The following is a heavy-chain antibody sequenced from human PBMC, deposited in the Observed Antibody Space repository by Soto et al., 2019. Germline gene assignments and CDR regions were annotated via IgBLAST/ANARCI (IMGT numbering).Heavy chain of an antibody. J-gene: IGHJ6*02. Sequence: PSETLSLTCAVSGGSISSSNWWSWVRQPQGKGLGWIGEIYHSGSTNYNPSLKSRVTISVDRSKNQFSLKLSSVTAADTAVDYCARDRLMATAGTARHYFGLDVWGQGTTVTVSS. CDR1: GGSISSSNW. CDR2: IYHSGST. CDR3: ARDRLMATAGTARHYFGLDV. D-gene: IGHD5-18*01. V-gene: IGHV4-4*02.